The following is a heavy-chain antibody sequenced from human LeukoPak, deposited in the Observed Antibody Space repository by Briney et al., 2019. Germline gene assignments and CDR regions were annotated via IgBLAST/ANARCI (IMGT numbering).Heavy chain of an antibody. CDR3: ARSYIGGSNWFAP. Sequence: ASVKVSCKASGYTFTGYYMHWVRQAPGQGLDWMGWMNPNSGNTGYAQKFQGRGTMTRNTSLSTAYMELSRLRSEDTAVYYCARSYIGGSNWFAPWGQGTLVTVSS. CDR2: MNPNSGNT. CDR1: GYTFTGYY. V-gene: IGHV1-8*02. D-gene: IGHD3-10*01. J-gene: IGHJ5*02.